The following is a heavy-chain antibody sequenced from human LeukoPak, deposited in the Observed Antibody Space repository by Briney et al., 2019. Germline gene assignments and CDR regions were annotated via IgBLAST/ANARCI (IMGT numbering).Heavy chain of an antibody. V-gene: IGHV3-20*04. CDR3: ARGDLFGDYALVGAFDI. Sequence: RPGGSLRLSCAASGFTFDDYGMSWVRQAPGKGLGWVSGINWNGGSTGYADSVKGRFTISRDNAKNSLYLQMNSLRAEDTALYYCARGDLFGDYALVGAFDIWGQGTMVTVSS. CDR1: GFTFDDYG. J-gene: IGHJ3*02. CDR2: INWNGGST. D-gene: IGHD4-17*01.